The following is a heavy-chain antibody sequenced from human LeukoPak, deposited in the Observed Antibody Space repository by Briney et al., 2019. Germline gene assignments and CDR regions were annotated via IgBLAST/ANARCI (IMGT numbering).Heavy chain of an antibody. Sequence: SETLSLTCTVSGGSISSGGYYWSWIRQHPGKGLEWIGYIYYSGSTYYNPSLKSRVTISVDTSKNQFSLKLSSVTAADTAVYYCARCSSGWWFDIWGQGTMVTVSS. J-gene: IGHJ3*02. CDR1: GGSISSGGYY. CDR2: IYYSGST. D-gene: IGHD6-19*01. V-gene: IGHV4-31*03. CDR3: ARCSSGWWFDI.